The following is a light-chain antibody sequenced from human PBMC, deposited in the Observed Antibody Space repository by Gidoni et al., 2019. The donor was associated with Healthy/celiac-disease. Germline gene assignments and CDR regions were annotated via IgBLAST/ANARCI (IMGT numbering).Light chain of an antibody. J-gene: IGKJ1*01. CDR1: QGISNY. V-gene: IGKV1-27*01. Sequence: DIQMTQSPSSRSASVGDRVTITCRASQGISNYLAWYQQKPGKVPKLLIYAASTLQSGVPSRFSGSGYGTDFTLTSSSLQPEDVATYYCQKYNSAPRTFGQGTKVEIK. CDR2: AAS. CDR3: QKYNSAPRT.